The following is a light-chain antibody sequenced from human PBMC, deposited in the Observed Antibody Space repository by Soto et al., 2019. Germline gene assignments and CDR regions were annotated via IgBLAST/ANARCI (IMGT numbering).Light chain of an antibody. CDR2: DIS. CDR1: TGAVTSGHY. CDR3: LLSFSSARPM. V-gene: IGLV7-46*01. Sequence: QTVVTQEPSLTVSPGGTVTLTCGSSTGAVTSGHYPYWFQQKPGQAPRTLIYDISNKHSWTPARFSGSLLGGRAALTLSGAQPEDEAEYYCLLSFSSARPMFGGGTKVTVL. J-gene: IGLJ3*02.